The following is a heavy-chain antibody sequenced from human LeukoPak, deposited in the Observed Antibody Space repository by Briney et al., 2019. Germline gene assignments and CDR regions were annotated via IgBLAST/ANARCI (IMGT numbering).Heavy chain of an antibody. V-gene: IGHV4-61*01. Sequence: PSETLSLTCTVSGGSVSSGSYYWSWIRQPPGKGLEWIGYIYYSVSTKYNPSLKSRVTTSVDTSKNPFSLMVSSVTAADTAVYCCARGRAAAGQNFLDYWGQGALVTVSS. J-gene: IGHJ4*02. D-gene: IGHD6-13*01. CDR2: IYYSVST. CDR3: ARGRAAAGQNFLDY. CDR1: GGSVSSGSYY.